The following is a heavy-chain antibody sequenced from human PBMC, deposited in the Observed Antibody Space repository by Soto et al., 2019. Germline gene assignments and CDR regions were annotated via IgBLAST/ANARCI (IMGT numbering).Heavy chain of an antibody. CDR2: ISYDGSNK. CDR1: GFTFSSYA. CDR3: ATDRSGGYFDY. Sequence: VQLVESGGGVVQPGRSLTLSCAASGFTFSSYAIHWVRQAPGKGLEWVALISYDGSNKYYADSVKGRFTISRDNSKNTLYLQLNSLRPEDTAVFYCATDRSGGYFDYWGQGTLVTVSS. J-gene: IGHJ4*02. V-gene: IGHV3-30-3*01. D-gene: IGHD6-25*01.